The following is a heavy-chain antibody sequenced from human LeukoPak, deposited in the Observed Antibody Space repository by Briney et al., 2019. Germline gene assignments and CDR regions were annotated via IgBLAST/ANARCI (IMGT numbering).Heavy chain of an antibody. D-gene: IGHD6-19*01. CDR3: ARSEIGYSSGWYVQYYFDY. CDR1: GFTFSSYA. V-gene: IGHV3-30*04. CDR2: ISYDGSNK. Sequence: GRSLRLSCAASGFTFSSYAMHWVRQAPGKGLEWVAVISYDGSNKHYADSVKGRFTISRDNSKNTLYLQMNSLRAEDTAVYYCARSEIGYSSGWYVQYYFDYWGQGTLVTVSS. J-gene: IGHJ4*02.